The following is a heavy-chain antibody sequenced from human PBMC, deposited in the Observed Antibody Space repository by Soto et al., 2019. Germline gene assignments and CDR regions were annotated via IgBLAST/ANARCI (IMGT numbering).Heavy chain of an antibody. CDR3: ARGGGSPYHNHDFDF. V-gene: IGHV4-59*01. CDR2: FSSTGST. CDR1: GASITYYY. Sequence: SETLSLTYAVSGASITYYYWNSTRQPPGRGLEWIVSFSSTGSTVYNPSLRSRVTISLDTSKNQFSLTLNSVTAADTAVYYCARGGGSPYHNHDFDFWGQGTLVT. D-gene: IGHD6-13*01. J-gene: IGHJ4*02.